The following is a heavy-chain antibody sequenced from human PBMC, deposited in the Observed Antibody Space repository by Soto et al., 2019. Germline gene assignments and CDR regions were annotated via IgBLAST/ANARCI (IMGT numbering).Heavy chain of an antibody. CDR2: IYYSGST. CDR3: ARAITIFGVVTRGWFDP. J-gene: IGHJ5*02. CDR1: GGSISSYY. D-gene: IGHD3-3*01. Sequence: SETPSLTCTVSGGSISSYYWSWIRQPPGKGLEWIGYIYYSGSTNYNPSLKSRVTISVDTSKNQFSLKLSSVTAADTAVYYCARAITIFGVVTRGWFDPWGQGTLVTVSS. V-gene: IGHV4-59*01.